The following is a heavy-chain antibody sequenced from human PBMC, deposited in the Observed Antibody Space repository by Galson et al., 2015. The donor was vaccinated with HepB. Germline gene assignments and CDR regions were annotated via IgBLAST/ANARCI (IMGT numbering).Heavy chain of an antibody. CDR2: ISGSGYT. CDR3: ARSERLGWADY. J-gene: IGHJ4*02. Sequence: SETLSLTCSVSGDSISTYYWNWIRQPAGKGLEWIGHISGSGYTNYNPSLKSRVTMSVDTSKNQFSLKLNSLTAADTATYFCARSERLGWADYWGQGTLVTVSS. CDR1: GDSISTYY. V-gene: IGHV4-4*07. D-gene: IGHD2-15*01.